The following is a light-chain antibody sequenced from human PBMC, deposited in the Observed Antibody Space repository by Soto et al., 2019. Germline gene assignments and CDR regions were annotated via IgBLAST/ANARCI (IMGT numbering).Light chain of an antibody. CDR3: QQANSFPFT. CDR1: QGISGW. V-gene: IGKV1-12*01. Sequence: DIQMTQSPSSVSASVGDRVTISCRASQGISGWLAWYQQKPGKAPNLLIYAASSLQSGVPPRFSGSGSGTDFTLTISSLQPEDFSTYDCQQANSFPFTCGGGTKVEIK. J-gene: IGKJ4*01. CDR2: AAS.